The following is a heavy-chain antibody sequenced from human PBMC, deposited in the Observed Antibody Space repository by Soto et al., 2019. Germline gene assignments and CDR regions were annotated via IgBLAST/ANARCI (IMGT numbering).Heavy chain of an antibody. V-gene: IGHV1-69*13. J-gene: IGHJ6*02. CDR2: IIPIFGTA. CDR3: ASESAPRDIVLTVYAIYGMDV. CDR1: GGTFSSYA. Sequence: ASVKVSCKASGGTFSSYAITWVRQAPGQGLEWMGGIIPIFGTANYAQKFQGRVTITADESTSTAYMELSSLRSEDTAVYYCASESAPRDIVLTVYAIYGMDVWGQGTTVTVSS. D-gene: IGHD2-8*01.